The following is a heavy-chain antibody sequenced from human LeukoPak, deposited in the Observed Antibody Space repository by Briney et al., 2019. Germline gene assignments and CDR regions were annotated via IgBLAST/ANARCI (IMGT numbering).Heavy chain of an antibody. Sequence: RGSLRLSCAASGFTFSSYATSWVRQAPGKGLEWVSAISGSGGSTYYADSVKGRFTISRDNSKNTLYLQMNSLRAEDTAVYYCAKEIEIAAACRGAFDIWAQGTIVTVSS. CDR2: ISGSGGST. D-gene: IGHD6-13*01. CDR3: AKEIEIAAACRGAFDI. V-gene: IGHV3-23*01. J-gene: IGHJ3*02. CDR1: GFTFSSYA.